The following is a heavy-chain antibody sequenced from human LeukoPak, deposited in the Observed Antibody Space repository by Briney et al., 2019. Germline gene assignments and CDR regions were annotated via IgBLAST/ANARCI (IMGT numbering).Heavy chain of an antibody. CDR3: ARGLYYYYGMDV. CDR2: IYYSGST. V-gene: IGHV4-39*07. CDR1: GGSISSSSYY. Sequence: PSETLSLTCTVSGGSISSSSYYWGWIRQPPGKGLEWIGSIYYSGSTYYNPSLKSRVTISVDTSKNQFSLKLSSVTAAGTAVYYCARGLYYYYGMDVWGQGTTVTVSS. J-gene: IGHJ6*02.